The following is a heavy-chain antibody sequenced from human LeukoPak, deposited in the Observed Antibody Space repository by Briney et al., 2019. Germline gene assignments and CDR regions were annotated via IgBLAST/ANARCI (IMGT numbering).Heavy chain of an antibody. CDR2: ISAYNGNT. D-gene: IGHD5-12*01. J-gene: IGHJ6*02. Sequence: ASVKVSCTASGYTFTSYGISWVRQAPGQGLEWMGWISAYNGNTNYAQKLQGRVTMTTDTSTSTAYMELRSLRSDDTAVYYCARDPRYSGYGYCYYGMDVWGQGTTVTVSS. CDR1: GYTFTSYG. CDR3: ARDPRYSGYGYCYYGMDV. V-gene: IGHV1-18*01.